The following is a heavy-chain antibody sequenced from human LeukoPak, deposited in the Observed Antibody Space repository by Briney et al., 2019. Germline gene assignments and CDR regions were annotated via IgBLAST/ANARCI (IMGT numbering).Heavy chain of an antibody. CDR2: ISTYSGNT. CDR3: ARDTCSGGSCYLGNY. J-gene: IGHJ4*02. V-gene: IGHV1-18*01. CDR1: GYTFTSYG. D-gene: IGHD2-15*01. Sequence: ASVKVSCKASGYTFTSYGISWVRQAPGQGLEWMGWISTYSGNTNYAQKLQGRVTMTTDTSTSTAYMELRSLRSDDTAVYYCARDTCSGGSCYLGNYWGQGTLVTVSS.